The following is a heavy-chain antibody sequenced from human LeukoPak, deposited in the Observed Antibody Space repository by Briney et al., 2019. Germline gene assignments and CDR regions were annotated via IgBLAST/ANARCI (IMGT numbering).Heavy chain of an antibody. V-gene: IGHV1-2*02. CDR3: ARTYSGSSWAYYFDY. CDR2: INPNSGGT. J-gene: IGHJ4*02. D-gene: IGHD1-26*01. CDR1: GYTFTGHY. Sequence: ASVNVSCKASGYTFTGHYIHWVRQAPGQGLEWMGRINPNSGGTNYAQKFQGRVTMTRDSSISTAYMELSSLRSEDTAVYYCARTYSGSSWAYYFDYWGQGTLVTVSS.